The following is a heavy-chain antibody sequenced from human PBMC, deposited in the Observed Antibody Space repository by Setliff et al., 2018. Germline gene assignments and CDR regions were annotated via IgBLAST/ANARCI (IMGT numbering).Heavy chain of an antibody. CDR1: GGSFSGYY. CDR2: XXXXXXX. Sequence: SETLSLTCAVYGGSFSGYYWSWIRQPPGKGLEXIXEXXXXXXXNYNXXXKSRVXISVDTSKNQFSLKLSSVTAADTAVYYCASVDIVLMVYALWGLGTLVTVSS. J-gene: IGHJ4*02. V-gene: IGHV4-34*01. D-gene: IGHD2-8*01. CDR3: ASVDIVLMVYAL.